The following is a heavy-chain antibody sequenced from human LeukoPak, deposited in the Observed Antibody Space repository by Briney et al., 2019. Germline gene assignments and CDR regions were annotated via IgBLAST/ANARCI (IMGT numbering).Heavy chain of an antibody. CDR1: GYTFTSYG. CDR3: ARSSQRGYGDVPFGY. V-gene: IGHV1-18*01. Sequence: ASVKVSCKASGYTFTSYGISWVRQAPGQGLEWMGWISAYNGNTNYAQKLQGRVTMTTDTSTSTAYMELRSLRSDDTAVYYCARSSQRGYGDVPFGYWGQGTLVTVSS. CDR2: ISAYNGNT. D-gene: IGHD4-17*01. J-gene: IGHJ4*02.